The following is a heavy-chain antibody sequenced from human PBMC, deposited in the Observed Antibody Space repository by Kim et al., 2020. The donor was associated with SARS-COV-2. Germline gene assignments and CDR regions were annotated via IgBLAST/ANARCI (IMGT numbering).Heavy chain of an antibody. J-gene: IGHJ4*02. V-gene: IGHV3-23*01. CDR1: GFTFFGHA. CDR3: LKGGWGWIWDY. Sequence: GGDGRLSCTTSGFTFFGHAMSWVRQAPGKGLEWVSSIDGSDGTTYYVDSVKGRFSISRDDSRNTLYLQMSALRADDTATYYCLKGGWGWIWDYWGQGTLV. D-gene: IGHD2-21*01. CDR2: IDGSDGTT.